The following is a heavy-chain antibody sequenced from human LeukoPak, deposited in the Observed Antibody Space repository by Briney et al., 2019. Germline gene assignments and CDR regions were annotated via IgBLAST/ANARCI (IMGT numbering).Heavy chain of an antibody. CDR2: IKQDGSEK. CDR1: GFTFSVHP. V-gene: IGHV3-7*03. D-gene: IGHD6-25*01. CDR3: VRGPHIAATSY. Sequence: PGGSLRLSCAASGFTFSVHPMNWVRQAPGKGLEWVANIKQDGSEKQYVDSVKGRFSISRDNAKKSLYLQINTLRAEDTAVYYCVRGPHIAATSYWGQGTLVTVSS. J-gene: IGHJ4*02.